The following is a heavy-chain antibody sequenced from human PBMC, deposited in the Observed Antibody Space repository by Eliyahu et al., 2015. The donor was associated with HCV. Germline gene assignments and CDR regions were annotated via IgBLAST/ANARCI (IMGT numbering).Heavy chain of an antibody. J-gene: IGHJ4*02. CDR1: GGSFSGYY. CDR3: ARGRRAWTIVVVTAIHGIPYYFDY. CDR2: INHSGST. Sequence: QVQLQQWGAGLLKPSETLSLTCAVYGGSFSGYYWSWIRQPPGKGLEWIGEINHSGSTNYNPSLKSRVTISVDTSKNQFSLKLSSVTAADTAVYYCARGRRAWTIVVVTAIHGIPYYFDYWGQGTLVTVSS. V-gene: IGHV4-34*01. D-gene: IGHD2-21*02.